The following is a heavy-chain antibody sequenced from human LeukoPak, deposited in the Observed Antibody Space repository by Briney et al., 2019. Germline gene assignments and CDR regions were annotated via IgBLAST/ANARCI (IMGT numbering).Heavy chain of an antibody. V-gene: IGHV3-74*01. J-gene: IGHJ3*02. Sequence: LSGGSLRLSCAASGFTFSSYWMHWVRQAPGKGLVWVSRINTDGSSTSYADSVKGRFTISRDNAKNTLYLQMNSLRAEDTAVYYCASPEPTLLLWFGELPHDAFDIWGQGTMVTVSS. CDR2: INTDGSST. CDR3: ASPEPTLLLWFGELPHDAFDI. D-gene: IGHD3-10*01. CDR1: GFTFSSYW.